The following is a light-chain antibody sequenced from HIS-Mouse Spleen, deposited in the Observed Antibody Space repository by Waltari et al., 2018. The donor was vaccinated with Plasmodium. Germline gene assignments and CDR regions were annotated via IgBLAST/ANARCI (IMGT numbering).Light chain of an antibody. CDR1: SSDVGGYNY. V-gene: IGLV2-14*01. CDR2: EVS. J-gene: IGLJ1*01. Sequence: QSALTQPASVSGSPGQSITISCTGTSSDVGGYNYVSWYQQHPGKAPKLMIYEVSKRPSVVSNRVSGSKSGNTASLTSSGRQAEDEADYYCSSYTSSSTLLYVFGTGTKVTVL. CDR3: SSYTSSSTLLYV.